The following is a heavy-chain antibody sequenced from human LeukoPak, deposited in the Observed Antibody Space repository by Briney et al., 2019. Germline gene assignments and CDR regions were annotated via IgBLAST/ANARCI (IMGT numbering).Heavy chain of an antibody. D-gene: IGHD2-2*01. V-gene: IGHV3-20*04. CDR1: GFAFDEHG. Sequence: GGSLRLSCTASGFAFDEHGMSWVRQVPGKGLEWVSGINWSGGSTGYADPLRGRFTISRDNAKNSLYLQMDSLRAEDTALYYRARAPITSPFYFDYWGQGTLVTVSS. CDR2: INWSGGST. J-gene: IGHJ4*02. CDR3: ARAPITSPFYFDY.